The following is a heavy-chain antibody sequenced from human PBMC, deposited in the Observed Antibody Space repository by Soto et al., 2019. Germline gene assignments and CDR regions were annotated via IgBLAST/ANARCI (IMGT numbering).Heavy chain of an antibody. D-gene: IGHD1-1*01. J-gene: IGHJ4*02. CDR1: GFTFSSYW. CDR3: ARTGDGHHDFLDY. CDR2: INHDGNED. V-gene: IGHV3-7*01. Sequence: PGGSLRLSCAASGFTFSSYWMNWVRQAPGKGLEWVANINHDGNEDNLLDSVKGRFTISRDNAKNSLFLQMNSLRDDDTAVYYCARTGDGHHDFLDYWGQGALVTVSS.